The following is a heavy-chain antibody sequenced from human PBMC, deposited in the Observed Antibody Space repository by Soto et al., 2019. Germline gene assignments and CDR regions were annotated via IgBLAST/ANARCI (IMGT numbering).Heavy chain of an antibody. CDR2: ISYSDGS. Sequence: SETLSLTCTVSGVSISSRGSMSGRSFYWGWMRQPPGKGLEWIASISYSDGSFYNSSLKSRLTISVDTSKNQFSLSLRSVTAADTAVYYCASHRTFWPFDYWGQGTVVTVSS. V-gene: IGHV4-39*01. CDR1: GVSISSRGSMSGRSFY. CDR3: ASHRTFWPFDY. D-gene: IGHD2-8*01. J-gene: IGHJ4*02.